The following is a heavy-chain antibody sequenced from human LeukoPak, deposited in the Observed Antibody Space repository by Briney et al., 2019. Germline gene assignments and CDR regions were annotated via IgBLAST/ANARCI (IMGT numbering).Heavy chain of an antibody. V-gene: IGHV3-74*01. J-gene: IGHJ5*02. CDR3: ASRSDVVNWNDLNWFDP. Sequence: GGSLRLSCAASGFTFSSYWMHWVRQAPGKGLVWFSRINSDGSSTSYADSVKGRFTISRDNSKNTLYLQMNSLRAEDTAVYYCASRSDVVNWNDLNWFDPWGQGTLVTVSS. D-gene: IGHD1-1*01. CDR1: GFTFSSYW. CDR2: INSDGSST.